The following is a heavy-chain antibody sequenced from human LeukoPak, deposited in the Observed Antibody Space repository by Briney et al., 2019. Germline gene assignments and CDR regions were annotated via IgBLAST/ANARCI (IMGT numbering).Heavy chain of an antibody. CDR2: ISDNGGRT. CDR3: AKRGVVIRVILVGFHKEAYYFDS. J-gene: IGHJ4*02. D-gene: IGHD2-21*01. V-gene: IGHV3-23*01. CDR1: GITLSNYG. Sequence: PGGSLRLSCAVSGITLSNYGMSWVLQGPGKGLEWVAGISDNGGRTNYADSVKGRFTISRDNPKNTLYLQVNSLRAEDTADYFCAKRGVVIRVILVGFHKEAYYFDSWGQGALVTVSS.